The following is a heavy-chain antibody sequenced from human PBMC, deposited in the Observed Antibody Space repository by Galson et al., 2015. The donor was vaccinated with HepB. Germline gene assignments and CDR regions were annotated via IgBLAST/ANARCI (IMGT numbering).Heavy chain of an antibody. CDR3: AKDRGAYSSNWFDAFDI. J-gene: IGHJ3*02. CDR2: ISGSGGST. Sequence: SLRLSCAASGFTFRNYAMTWVRQAPGKGLEWVSTISGSGGSTYYADSVKGRFTISRDNSKNTLYLQMNSLRAEDTAVYYCAKDRGAYSSNWFDAFDIWGQGTMVTVSS. V-gene: IGHV3-23*01. CDR1: GFTFRNYA. D-gene: IGHD6-13*01.